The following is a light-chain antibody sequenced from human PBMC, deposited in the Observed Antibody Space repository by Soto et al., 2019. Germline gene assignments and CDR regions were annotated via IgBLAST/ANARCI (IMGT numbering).Light chain of an antibody. CDR1: QGISSY. CDR3: QQGGT. Sequence: DLQLTQSPSFLSASVGDRVTITCRASQGISSYLAWYQQKPGKAPKLLIYAASTLQSGVPSRFSGSGSGTEFTLTMSSLQPEDFATYYFQQGGTFGPGTKVDI. V-gene: IGKV1-9*01. CDR2: AAS. J-gene: IGKJ3*01.